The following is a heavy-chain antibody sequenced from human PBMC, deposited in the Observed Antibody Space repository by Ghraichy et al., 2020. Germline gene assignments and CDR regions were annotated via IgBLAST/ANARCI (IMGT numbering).Heavy chain of an antibody. V-gene: IGHV4-4*07. CDR1: GGSINDHY. CDR2: IYTRGSA. CDR3: AKSRNGYFDTSGYYD. D-gene: IGHD3-22*01. Sequence: SETPSLTCTVSGGSINDHYWTWIRQPAGKGLEWIGRIYTRGSANYSPSLKSRVTMSVDTSKHQVSLILTSVTAADTAIYYCAKSRNGYFDTSGYYDWGQGTLVTVSS. J-gene: IGHJ4*02.